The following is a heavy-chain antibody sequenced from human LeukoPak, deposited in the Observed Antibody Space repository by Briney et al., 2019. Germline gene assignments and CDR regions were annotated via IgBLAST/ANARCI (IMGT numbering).Heavy chain of an antibody. J-gene: IGHJ4*02. CDR2: INWSGGST. CDR1: GFTFDDYG. CDR3: AKGGIAARPYFDY. V-gene: IGHV3-20*04. D-gene: IGHD6-6*01. Sequence: GGSLRLSCAASGFTFDDYGMSWVRQAPGKGLEWVSGINWSGGSTGYADSVQGRFTISRDNAKNSLYLQMNSLRAEDTAVYYCAKGGIAARPYFDYWGQGTLVTVSS.